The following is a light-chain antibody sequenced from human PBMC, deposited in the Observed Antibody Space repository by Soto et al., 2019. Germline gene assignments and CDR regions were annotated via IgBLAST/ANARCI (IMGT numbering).Light chain of an antibody. J-gene: IGKJ1*01. CDR2: GAS. Sequence: EIVLTQSPGTLSLSPGESATLSCRASQTVSSTYLAWYEQKPGQAPRLLIYGASSRATGIPDRFSGSGSGTDFTLTISRVEPEDFAVFYCHQFGSSPWTFGQGTKVEI. CDR3: HQFGSSPWT. V-gene: IGKV3-20*01. CDR1: QTVSSTY.